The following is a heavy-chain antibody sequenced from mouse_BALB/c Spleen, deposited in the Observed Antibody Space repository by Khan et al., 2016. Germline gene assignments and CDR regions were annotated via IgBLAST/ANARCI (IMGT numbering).Heavy chain of an antibody. V-gene: IGHV1-9*01. CDR3: ARRRDYGSSPAWFAY. CDR1: GYTFRSYW. D-gene: IGHD1-1*01. Sequence: QVQLQQSGAELMKPGASVKISCKATGYTFRSYWIEWVKQRPGHGLEWIGEILPGGGTTNYNEKFQGKAIFTADSSSNTAYMQFSSLTSEDSAVYYWARRRDYGSSPAWFAYWGQGTLVTVSA. J-gene: IGHJ3*01. CDR2: ILPGGGTT.